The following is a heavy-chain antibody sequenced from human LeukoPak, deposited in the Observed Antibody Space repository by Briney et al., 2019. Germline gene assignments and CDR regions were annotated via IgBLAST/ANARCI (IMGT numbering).Heavy chain of an antibody. V-gene: IGHV1-69*05. CDR3: ARSGECTNGVCWAHYFDY. CDR2: IIPIFGTA. J-gene: IGHJ4*02. CDR1: GGTFGSYA. D-gene: IGHD2-8*01. Sequence: SVKVSCKASGGTFGSYAISWVRQAHGQGLEWMGRIIPIFGTANYAQKFQGRVTITTDESTSTAYMELSSLRSEDTAVYYCARSGECTNGVCWAHYFDYWGQGTLVTVSS.